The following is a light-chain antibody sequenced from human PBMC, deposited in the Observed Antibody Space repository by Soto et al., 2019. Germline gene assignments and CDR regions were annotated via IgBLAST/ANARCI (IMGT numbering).Light chain of an antibody. CDR2: DAS. CDR1: QSISSN. J-gene: IGKJ1*01. CDR3: QQLNTYPWT. Sequence: ETLFTHSPTTLSVSPGESATLSCRASQSISSNLAWFQQKPGQAPRLLIYDASTMATGSPARFSGSGSGTEFTLTISSLQPEDFATYYCQQLNTYPWTFGQGTKVDIK. V-gene: IGKV3-15*01.